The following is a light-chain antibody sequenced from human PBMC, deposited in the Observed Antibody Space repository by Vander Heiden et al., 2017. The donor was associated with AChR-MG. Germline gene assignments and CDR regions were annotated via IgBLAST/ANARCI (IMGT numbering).Light chain of an antibody. V-gene: IGKV3-15*01. J-gene: IGKJ4*01. CDR2: GAS. CDR1: QSVSSN. CDR3: QQDNNWPLT. Sequence: EIVMTQSPANLSVSPGERATLSCRASQSVSSNLAWYQQKPGQAPRLLIYGASTRATGIPARFSGSGSGTEFTLTISSLQSEDFAVYYCQQDNNWPLTFGGRTKVEIK.